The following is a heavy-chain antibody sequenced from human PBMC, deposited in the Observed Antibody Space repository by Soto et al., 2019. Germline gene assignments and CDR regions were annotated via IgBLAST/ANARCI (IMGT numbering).Heavy chain of an antibody. J-gene: IGHJ6*02. CDR3: AREYYYGSGSGGMDV. Sequence: ASVKVSCKASGYTFTGYYMHWLRQAPGQGLEWMAIINPSGGSTGYAQKFQGRVTMTRDTSTSTVYMELSSLRSEDTAVYFCAREYYYGSGSGGMDVWGQGTTVTVSS. CDR2: INPSGGST. D-gene: IGHD3-10*01. V-gene: IGHV1-46*01. CDR1: GYTFTGYY.